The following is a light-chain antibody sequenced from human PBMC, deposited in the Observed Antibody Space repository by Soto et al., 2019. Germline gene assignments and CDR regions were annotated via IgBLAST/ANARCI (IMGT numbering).Light chain of an antibody. Sequence: QSVLTQPASVSGSPGQLITIPCTGTTTDVGGYNYVSWYQQHPGKAPKLLIYEVSNRPSGVSDRFSGSKSGNTASLTISGLQAEDEADYYCSSYTSSSTWVFGGGTKLTVL. J-gene: IGLJ2*01. V-gene: IGLV2-14*01. CDR3: SSYTSSSTWV. CDR1: TTDVGGYNY. CDR2: EVS.